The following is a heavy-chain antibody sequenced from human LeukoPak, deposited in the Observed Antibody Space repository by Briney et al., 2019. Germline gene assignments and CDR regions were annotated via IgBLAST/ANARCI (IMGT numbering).Heavy chain of an antibody. CDR2: ISAYNGNT. Sequence: GASVKVSCKASGYTFTSYGISWVRQAPGQGLEWMGWISAYNGNTNYAQKLQGRVTMTTDTSTSTAYMELGSLRSDDTAVYYCARGIAVAGTLYYFDYWGQGTLVTVSS. V-gene: IGHV1-18*01. D-gene: IGHD6-19*01. CDR3: ARGIAVAGTLYYFDY. J-gene: IGHJ4*02. CDR1: GYTFTSYG.